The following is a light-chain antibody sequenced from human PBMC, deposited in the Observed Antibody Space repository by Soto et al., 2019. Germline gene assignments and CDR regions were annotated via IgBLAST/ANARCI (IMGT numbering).Light chain of an antibody. CDR3: QQSFSTPRT. Sequence: DIQMTQSPSSLPASVGDRVTITCRTNQSISTYLNWNQQKPGKAPQLLIYGASGLQSGVPSRVSGSGSGTEFTLSISSLQPEDFATYYCQQSFSTPRTFGQGTKLEIK. CDR1: QSISTY. V-gene: IGKV1-39*01. J-gene: IGKJ2*01. CDR2: GAS.